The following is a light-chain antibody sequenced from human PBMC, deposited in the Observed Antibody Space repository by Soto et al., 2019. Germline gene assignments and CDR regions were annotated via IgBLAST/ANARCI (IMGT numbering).Light chain of an antibody. J-gene: IGKJ1*01. CDR2: DAS. Sequence: IVSTEAPATRSRSSGEKATHSCRASQSVSSSYLAWYQQKPGQAPRLLIYDASNRATGIPARFSGSGSGTDFTLTISSLEPEDFAVYYCQQRSNWPWTFGQGTKVDIK. V-gene: IGKV3D-20*02. CDR1: QSVSSSY. CDR3: QQRSNWPWT.